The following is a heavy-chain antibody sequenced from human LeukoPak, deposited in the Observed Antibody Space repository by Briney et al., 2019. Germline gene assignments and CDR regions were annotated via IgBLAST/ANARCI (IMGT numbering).Heavy chain of an antibody. V-gene: IGHV5-10-1*01. J-gene: IGHJ4*02. CDR3: AGHQQWLIPGY. Sequence: KVGESLKISCKGSGYSFTTYWISWVRQMPGKGLEWMGRIDPTDSYSNHNPSFQGHVTISTDKSINTAYLQWSSLKASDTAIYYCAGHQQWLIPGYWGQGTLVTVSS. D-gene: IGHD6-19*01. CDR1: GYSFTTYW. CDR2: IDPTDSYS.